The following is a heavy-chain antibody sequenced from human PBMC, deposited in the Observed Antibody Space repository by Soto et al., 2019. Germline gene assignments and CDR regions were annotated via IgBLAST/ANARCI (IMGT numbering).Heavy chain of an antibody. CDR1: GFTFSSYA. CDR2: ISGSGGST. J-gene: IGHJ6*02. Sequence: PGGSLRLSCAASGFTFSSYAMSWVRQAPGKGLEWASAISGSGGSTYYADSVKGRFTISRDNSKNTLYLQMNSLRAEDTAVYYCAKEIGRGTLYYYYGMDVWGQGTTVTVSS. D-gene: IGHD1-1*01. V-gene: IGHV3-23*01. CDR3: AKEIGRGTLYYYYGMDV.